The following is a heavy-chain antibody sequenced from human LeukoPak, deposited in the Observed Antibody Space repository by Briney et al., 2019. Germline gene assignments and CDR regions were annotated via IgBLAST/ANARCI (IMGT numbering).Heavy chain of an antibody. D-gene: IGHD3-22*01. CDR2: IYYSGST. V-gene: IGHV4-34*01. CDR1: GGSFSGYY. J-gene: IGHJ3*02. Sequence: SETLSLTCAVYGGSFSGYYWGWIRQPPGRGLEWIGSIYYSGSTYYNPSLKSRVTISVDTSKNQFSLKLSSVTAADTAVYYCASGYYDSSGYYDAFDIWGQGTMVTVSS. CDR3: ASGYYDSSGYYDAFDI.